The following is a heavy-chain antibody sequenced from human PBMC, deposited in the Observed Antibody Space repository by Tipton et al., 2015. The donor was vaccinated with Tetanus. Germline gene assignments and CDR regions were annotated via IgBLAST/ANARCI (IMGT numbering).Heavy chain of an antibody. CDR1: GGSLRSGDHY. Sequence: TLSLTCSVSGGSLRSGDHYWAWIRQPPGKGLEWIGQIYYNGNTYYLSSLKSRVTISADTSNNQFSLSLRSVTAADTAVYYCARQADNWFDPWGQGTLVTVS. CDR3: ARQADNWFDP. D-gene: IGHD6-25*01. CDR2: IYYNGNT. J-gene: IGHJ5*02. V-gene: IGHV4-39*01.